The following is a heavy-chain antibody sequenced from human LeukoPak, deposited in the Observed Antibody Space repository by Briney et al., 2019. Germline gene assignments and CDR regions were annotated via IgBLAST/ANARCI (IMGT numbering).Heavy chain of an antibody. D-gene: IGHD3-9*01. CDR3: ARGGFRFFDWGGY. CDR2: IYHSGST. Sequence: SETLSLTCTVSGGSISSSSYFWGWIRQPPGKGLEWIGSIYHSGSTYYNPSLKSRVTISIDTSKNQFSLKLSSVTAADTAVYYCARGGFRFFDWGGYWGQGTLVTVSS. V-gene: IGHV4-39*07. CDR1: GGSISSSSYF. J-gene: IGHJ4*02.